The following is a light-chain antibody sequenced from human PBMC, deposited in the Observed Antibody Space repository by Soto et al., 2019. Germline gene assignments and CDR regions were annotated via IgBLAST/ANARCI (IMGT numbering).Light chain of an antibody. J-gene: IGKJ1*01. CDR2: GAS. Sequence: EIVMTQSPATLSVSPGERATLSCRASQSVSSNLAWYQQKPGQAPRLLIHGASTRATGIPARFSGSGSGTDFTLTISSLQSEDFAVYYCQQYSNWPWGTFGQGTKVEIK. V-gene: IGKV3-15*01. CDR3: QQYSNWPWGT. CDR1: QSVSSN.